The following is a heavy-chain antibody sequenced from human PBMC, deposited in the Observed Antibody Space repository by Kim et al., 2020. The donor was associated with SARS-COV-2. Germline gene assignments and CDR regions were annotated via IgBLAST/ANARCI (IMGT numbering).Heavy chain of an antibody. J-gene: IGHJ4*02. D-gene: IGHD6-13*01. V-gene: IGHV3-30*18. CDR1: GFTFSSYG. CDR2: ISYDGSNK. CDR3: AKDFAAAAGIFDY. Sequence: GGSLRLSCAASGFTFSSYGMHWVRQAPGKGLEWVAVISYDGSNKYYADSVKGRFTISRDNSKNTLYLQMNSLRAEDTAVYYCAKDFAAAAGIFDYWGQGT.